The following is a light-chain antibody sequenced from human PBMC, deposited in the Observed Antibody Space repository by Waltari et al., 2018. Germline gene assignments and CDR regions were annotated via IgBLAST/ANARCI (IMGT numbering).Light chain of an antibody. J-gene: IGKJ1*01. V-gene: IGKV1-5*03. CDR1: QSISSW. CDR2: KAS. Sequence: DIQMTQSPSTLSASAGDRITITCRARQSISSWVAWYQQNPGKAPKLLIYKASSLESGVPSRFSGSGSGTEFTLTISSLQPDDFATYYCQQYSSYWTFGQGTKVESK. CDR3: QQYSSYWT.